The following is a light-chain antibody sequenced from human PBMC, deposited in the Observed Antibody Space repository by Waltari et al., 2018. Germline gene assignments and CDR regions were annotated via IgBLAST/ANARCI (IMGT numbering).Light chain of an antibody. J-gene: IGKJ1*01. CDR1: KSFGLTY. V-gene: IGKV3-20*01. Sequence: DIVLTQSPGTLSLAPGERATLAFRASKSFGLTYLAWYQQKPGQAPRLLIYDTSSRGTGIPDRFSGSGSGTDFTLTISRLEPEDFAVYYCQQYGTSPWTFGQGTKVEIK. CDR3: QQYGTSPWT. CDR2: DTS.